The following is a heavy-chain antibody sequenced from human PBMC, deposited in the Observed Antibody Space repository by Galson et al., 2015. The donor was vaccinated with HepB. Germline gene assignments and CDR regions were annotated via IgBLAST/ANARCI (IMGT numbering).Heavy chain of an antibody. CDR1: EFTFSEST. CDR3: GRGGGY. V-gene: IGHV3-73*01. Sequence: SLRLSCAGSEFTFSESTMQWVRQASGRGLEWIGLIETKANNYTTAYGTSVRGRFTISREDSKDTAFLQMNSLKIGDTAVYFCGRGGGYWGQGTLVTVSS. D-gene: IGHD3-16*01. J-gene: IGHJ4*02. CDR2: IETKANNYTT.